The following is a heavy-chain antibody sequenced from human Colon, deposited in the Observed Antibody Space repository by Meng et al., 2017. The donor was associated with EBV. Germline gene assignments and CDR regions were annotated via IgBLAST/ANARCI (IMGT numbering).Heavy chain of an antibody. CDR2: IYSSGST. CDR1: CGSISSGGDY. CDR3: VRGGRDGFFYV. Sequence: QLQLTVSRQGPGKPSQTLSITLAVSCGSISSGGDYWSLIRQPPGEGLEWIGYIYSSGSTYYNPSLKSRITISIDTSKNQFSLNLSSVTAADTAVYYCVRGGRDGFFYVWGQGTTVTVSS. D-gene: IGHD3-10*01. J-gene: IGHJ6*02. V-gene: IGHV4-30-4*01.